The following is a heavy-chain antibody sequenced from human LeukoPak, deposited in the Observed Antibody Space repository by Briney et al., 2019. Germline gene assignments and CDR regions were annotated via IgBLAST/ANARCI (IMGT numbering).Heavy chain of an antibody. J-gene: IGHJ6*02. Sequence: PSETLSLTCAVYGGSFRGYYWSWIRQPPGKGLEWIGEINHSGSTNYNPSLKSRVTISVDTSKIQFSLKLSSVAAADTAVYYCARGPAAGGEYYYYGMDVWGQGTTVTVSS. V-gene: IGHV4-34*01. CDR1: GGSFRGYY. CDR2: INHSGST. D-gene: IGHD3-10*01. CDR3: ARGPAAGGEYYYYGMDV.